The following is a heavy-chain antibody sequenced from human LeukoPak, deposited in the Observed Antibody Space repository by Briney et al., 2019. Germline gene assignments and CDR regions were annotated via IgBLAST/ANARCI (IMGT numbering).Heavy chain of an antibody. Sequence: SVKVSCKASGGTFSSYAISWVRQAPGQGLEWMGGIIPIFGTANYAQKFQGRVTITTDESTSTAYMELSSLRSEDTAVYYCARDRSIVCTNGVCYYNWFDPWGQGTLVTVSS. V-gene: IGHV1-69*05. CDR1: GGTFSSYA. CDR2: IIPIFGTA. J-gene: IGHJ5*02. CDR3: ARDRSIVCTNGVCYYNWFDP. D-gene: IGHD2-8*01.